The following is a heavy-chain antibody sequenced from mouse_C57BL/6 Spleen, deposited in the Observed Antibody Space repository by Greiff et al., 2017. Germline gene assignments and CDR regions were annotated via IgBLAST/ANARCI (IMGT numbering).Heavy chain of an antibody. D-gene: IGHD2-3*01. CDR1: GYSITSGYY. CDR2: ISYDGSN. Sequence: VQLKESGPGLVKPSQSLSLTCSVTGYSITSGYYWNWIRQFPGNKLEWMGYISYDGSNNYNPSLKNRISITRDTSKNQFFLKLNSVTTEDTATYYCASGGGYDGYFDYWGQGTTLTVSS. CDR3: ASGGGYDGYFDY. V-gene: IGHV3-6*01. J-gene: IGHJ2*01.